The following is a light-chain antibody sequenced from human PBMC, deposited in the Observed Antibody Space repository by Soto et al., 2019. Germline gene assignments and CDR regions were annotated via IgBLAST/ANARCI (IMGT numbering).Light chain of an antibody. CDR1: SSDVGAYNY. V-gene: IGLV2-11*01. CDR3: CSYAGSYTFV. J-gene: IGLJ2*01. CDR2: DVA. Sequence: QSALTQPRSVSGSPGQSVTISCTGTSSDVGAYNYVSWYQQHPGKAPKLVIYDVAKRPSGVPDRFSGSKSGNTASLTISGLQAEDEADFYCCSYAGSYTFVFGGVTKLTVL.